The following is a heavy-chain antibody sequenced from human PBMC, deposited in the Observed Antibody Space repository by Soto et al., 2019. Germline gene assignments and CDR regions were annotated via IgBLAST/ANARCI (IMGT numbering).Heavy chain of an antibody. D-gene: IGHD1-26*01. V-gene: IGHV3-48*04. Sequence: EVPLVESGGGLVQPGGSLRLSCVASGFSISTYAMDWVRQAPGKGLEYISYISSSSSNIHYADSVKGRFTISRDNXKXXMYLERSSLSAEDTAVYYCARDPSRGSYWARYCDLWGRGTRVTVSS. J-gene: IGHJ2*01. CDR2: ISSSSSNI. CDR3: ARDPSRGSYWARYCDL. CDR1: GFSISTYA.